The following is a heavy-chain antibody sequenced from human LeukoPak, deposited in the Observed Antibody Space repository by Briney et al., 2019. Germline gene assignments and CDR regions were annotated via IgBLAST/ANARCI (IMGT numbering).Heavy chain of an antibody. J-gene: IGHJ6*03. CDR2: ISSNGGST. Sequence: GGSLRLSCAASGFTFSSYAMHWVRQAPGKGLEYVSAISSNGGSTYYANSVKGRFTISRDNSKNTLYLQMSSLRAKDMAVYYCARGGILWFGEPPDYYYYYYMDVWGKGTTVTVSS. V-gene: IGHV3-64*01. CDR3: ARGGILWFGEPPDYYYYYYMDV. CDR1: GFTFSSYA. D-gene: IGHD3-10*01.